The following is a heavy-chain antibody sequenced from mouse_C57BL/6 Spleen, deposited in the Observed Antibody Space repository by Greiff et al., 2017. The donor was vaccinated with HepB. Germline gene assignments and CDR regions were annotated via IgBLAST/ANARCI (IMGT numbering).Heavy chain of an antibody. V-gene: IGHV1-55*01. D-gene: IGHD2-4*01. CDR3: ARNDDYDGSYAMDY. CDR2: IYPGSGST. CDR1: GYTFTSYW. Sequence: QVQLKQPGAELVKPGASVKMSCKASGYTFTSYWITWVKQRPGQGLEWIGDIYPGSGSTNYNEKFKSKATLTVDTSSSTAYMQLSSLTSEDSAVYYCARNDDYDGSYAMDYWGQGTSVTVSS. J-gene: IGHJ4*01.